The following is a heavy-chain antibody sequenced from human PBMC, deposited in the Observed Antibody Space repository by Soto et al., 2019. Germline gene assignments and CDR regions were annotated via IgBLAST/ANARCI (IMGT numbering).Heavy chain of an antibody. V-gene: IGHV4-30-2*01. CDR2: IYHSGST. CDR3: ARVSGIYYYGMDV. J-gene: IGHJ6*02. CDR1: GGSISSGGYS. D-gene: IGHD3-10*01. Sequence: SETLSITCAVSGGSISSGGYSWSWIRQPPGKGLEWIGYIYHSGSTYYSPSLKSRVTISVDRSKNQFSLKLSSVTAADTAVYYCARVSGIYYYGMDVWGQGTTVPVSS.